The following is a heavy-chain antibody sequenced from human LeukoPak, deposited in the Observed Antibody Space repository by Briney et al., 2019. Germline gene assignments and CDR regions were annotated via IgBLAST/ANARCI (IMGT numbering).Heavy chain of an antibody. J-gene: IGHJ4*02. Sequence: PSGTLSLTCTVSGGSISSYYWSWIRQPPGKGLEWIGYIYYSGSTNYNPSLKSRVTISVDTSRNQFSLNLSSVTAADTAVYYCARAWFGESAYTFDYWGQGTLVTVSS. V-gene: IGHV4-59*01. CDR3: ARAWFGESAYTFDY. CDR1: GGSISSYY. CDR2: IYYSGST. D-gene: IGHD3-10*01.